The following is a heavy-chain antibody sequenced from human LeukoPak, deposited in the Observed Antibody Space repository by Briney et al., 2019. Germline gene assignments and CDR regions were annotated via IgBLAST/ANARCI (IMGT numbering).Heavy chain of an antibody. CDR3: ARTYCIGSSCPGVFEY. Sequence: GGSLRLSCAASGFPFSSYAMRWVRQAPGKGLEWVSVISDSGGRTYSAASVKGRFTISRDNSKDTLYLQMNSLRAEDTAVYYCARTYCIGSSCPGVFEYWGQGTLVTVSS. CDR2: ISDSGGRT. V-gene: IGHV3-23*01. J-gene: IGHJ4*02. CDR1: GFPFSSYA. D-gene: IGHD2-15*01.